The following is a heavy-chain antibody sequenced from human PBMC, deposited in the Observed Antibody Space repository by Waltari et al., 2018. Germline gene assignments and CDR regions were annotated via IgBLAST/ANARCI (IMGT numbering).Heavy chain of an antibody. CDR1: AYTLSTYG. CDR2: ISPSNDNT. J-gene: IGHJ4*02. D-gene: IGHD6-19*01. CDR3: ATTVGGNMESDY. Sequence: QVQLVQSGAEVKKPGASVKVSCKASAYTLSTYGITWVRQAPGQGLEWMGWISPSNDNTNYAQEFQGRVTLTTDTSTSTAYMELRNLRSDDTAVYYCATTVGGNMESDYWGQGTLVTVSS. V-gene: IGHV1-18*01.